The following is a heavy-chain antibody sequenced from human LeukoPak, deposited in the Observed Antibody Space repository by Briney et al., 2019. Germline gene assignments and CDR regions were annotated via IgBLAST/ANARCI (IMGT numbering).Heavy chain of an antibody. CDR2: IYYSGST. D-gene: IGHD6-13*01. CDR3: ARGFIAAAGMKY. Sequence: SETLSLTCTVSGGSISSYYWSWIRQPPGKGLEWIGYIYYSGSTNYNPSLKSRVTISVDTSKNQFSLKLSSVTAADTAVYYCARGFIAAAGMKYWGQGTLVTVSS. V-gene: IGHV4-59*12. CDR1: GGSISSYY. J-gene: IGHJ4*02.